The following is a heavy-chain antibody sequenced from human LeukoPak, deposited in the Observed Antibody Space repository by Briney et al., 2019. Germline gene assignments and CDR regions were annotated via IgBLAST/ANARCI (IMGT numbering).Heavy chain of an antibody. CDR3: ARFDPIRGSSSSAFDY. CDR1: GSSFTSYW. CDR2: IYPGDSYT. J-gene: IGHJ4*02. V-gene: IGHV5-51*01. Sequence: GESLQISSHGSGSSFTSYWIGWVRPMPGKGLGWMGIIYPGDSYTRYSPSFRRQVTISADKSITPAYLQWSSLKASDTAMYYCARFDPIRGSSSSAFDYWGQGTLVTVSS. D-gene: IGHD6-6*01.